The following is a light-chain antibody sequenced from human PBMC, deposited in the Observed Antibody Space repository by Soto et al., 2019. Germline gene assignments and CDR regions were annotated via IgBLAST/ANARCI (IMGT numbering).Light chain of an antibody. CDR2: GAS. V-gene: IGKV3-15*01. Sequence: EIVMTQSPATLSVSPGERATLSCRASQSVSSNLAWYQQKPGQAPRLLIYGASTRPTGIPGRFSGSGSGTEFTLTISSLQSEDFAVYYCQQYNNWPHTFGQGTKLEIK. CDR3: QQYNNWPHT. J-gene: IGKJ2*01. CDR1: QSVSSN.